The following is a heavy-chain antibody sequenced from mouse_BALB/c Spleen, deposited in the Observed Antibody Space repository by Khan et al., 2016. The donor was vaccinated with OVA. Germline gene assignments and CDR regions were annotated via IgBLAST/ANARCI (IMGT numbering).Heavy chain of an antibody. Sequence: VQLQQSGPGLVKPSQSLSLTCTVTGYSITSEYTWNWIRQFPGNKLEWMGFISYSGNTRYNPSLKSRISITRDTSKNQFFLQLNSVTSEDTATYYCARKDYDDYDPFPYWGQGTLVTVSA. V-gene: IGHV3-2*02. CDR3: ARKDYDDYDPFPY. J-gene: IGHJ3*01. CDR1: GYSITSEYT. D-gene: IGHD2-4*01. CDR2: ISYSGNT.